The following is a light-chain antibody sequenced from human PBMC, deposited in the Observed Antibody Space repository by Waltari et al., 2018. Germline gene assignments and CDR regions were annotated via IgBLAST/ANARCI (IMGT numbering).Light chain of an antibody. CDR3: QSHERLPAT. CDR2: AAS. J-gene: IGKJ1*01. V-gene: IGKV3-20*01. Sequence: EVVLTQSPGTLSLSPGERATLCCRASQSVNKYLAWYRQRPGQAPRLLIYAASTRATGVPDRFSGSGFGTDFSLTISRLEREDFAVYFWQSHERLPATFGQGTKVEIK. CDR1: QSVNKY.